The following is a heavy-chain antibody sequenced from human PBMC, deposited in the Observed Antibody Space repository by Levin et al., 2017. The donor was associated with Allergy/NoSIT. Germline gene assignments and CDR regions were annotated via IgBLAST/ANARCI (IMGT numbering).Heavy chain of an antibody. D-gene: IGHD2-2*01. CDR2: IKSKTDGGTT. CDR1: GFTFSNAW. V-gene: IGHV3-15*01. Sequence: GESLKISCAASGFTFSNAWMSWVRQAPGKGLEWVGRIKSKTDGGTTDYAAPVKGRFTISRDDSKNTLYLQMNSLKTEDTAVYYCTTSDCSSTSCYVGYYYYYMDVWGKGTTVTVSS. J-gene: IGHJ6*03. CDR3: TTSDCSSTSCYVGYYYYYMDV.